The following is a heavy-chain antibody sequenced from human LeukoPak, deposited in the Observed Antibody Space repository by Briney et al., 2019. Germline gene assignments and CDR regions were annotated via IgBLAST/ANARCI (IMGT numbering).Heavy chain of an antibody. CDR1: GGSISSGSYY. J-gene: IGHJ4*02. CDR2: ISTSGST. CDR3: ARAASQAFDY. V-gene: IGHV4-61*02. Sequence: SETLSLTCTVSGGSISSGSYYWSWIRQPAGKGLEWIGRISTSGSTNYNPSLKSRITISVDTSKNQFSLNLSSVAAVDTAVYYCARAASQAFDYWGQGTLVTVSS.